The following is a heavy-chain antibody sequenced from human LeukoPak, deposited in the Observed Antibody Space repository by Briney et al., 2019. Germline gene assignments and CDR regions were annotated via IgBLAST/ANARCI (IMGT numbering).Heavy chain of an antibody. Sequence: GGSLTLSCAASGFTFSSYAMSWIRQAPGKGLEWVSAISVSGSSTYYADSVKGRFTISRDNSKNTLYLQMNSLRAEDTAVYYCAKGSGLGYCSSTTCRPSYSYYYGMDVWGKGTTVTVSS. CDR1: GFTFSSYA. CDR2: ISVSGSST. CDR3: AKGSGLGYCSSTTCRPSYSYYYGMDV. D-gene: IGHD2-2*01. J-gene: IGHJ6*04. V-gene: IGHV3-23*01.